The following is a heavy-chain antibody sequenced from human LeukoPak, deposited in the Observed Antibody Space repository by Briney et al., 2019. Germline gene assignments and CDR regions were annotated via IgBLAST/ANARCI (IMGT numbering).Heavy chain of an antibody. CDR2: IYTSGST. J-gene: IGHJ6*03. Sequence: PSETLSLTCTVSGGSISSGSYYWSWIRQPAGKGLEWIGRIYTSGSTNYNPSLKSRVTISVDTSKNQFSLKLSSVTAADTAVYYCARLAKVTGVAPNYYYYYYMDVWGNGTTVSVSS. CDR3: ARLAKVTGVAPNYYYYYYMDV. V-gene: IGHV4-61*02. CDR1: GGSISSGSYY. D-gene: IGHD3-3*01.